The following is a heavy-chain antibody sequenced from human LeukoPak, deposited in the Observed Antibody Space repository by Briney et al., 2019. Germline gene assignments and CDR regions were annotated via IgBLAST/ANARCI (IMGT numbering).Heavy chain of an antibody. D-gene: IGHD3-10*01. CDR1: GFTFSSYS. V-gene: IGHV3-30*18. Sequence: GGSLRLSCAASGFTFSSYSMNWVRQAPGKGLEWVAVMSYDGSNKYYADSVKGRFTISRDNSKNTLFLQMNSLRPDDTAVYYCAKDLDGSGTYYNTGQDAFDFWGQGTMVTVSS. J-gene: IGHJ3*01. CDR3: AKDLDGSGTYYNTGQDAFDF. CDR2: MSYDGSNK.